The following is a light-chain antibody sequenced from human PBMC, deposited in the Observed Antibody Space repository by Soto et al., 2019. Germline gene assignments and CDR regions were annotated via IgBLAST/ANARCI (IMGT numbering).Light chain of an antibody. J-gene: IGKJ1*01. V-gene: IGKV3-20*01. CDR1: QSVSSTY. CDR2: GAS. Sequence: EIVLTQSPGTLSLSPGERATLSCRASQSVSSTYLAWYQQKPGQAPRLLIYGASSRATGIPDRFSGSGSGEYLILPISGLETEDFAMYYCQQYGSSWTFGQGTKVEIK. CDR3: QQYGSSWT.